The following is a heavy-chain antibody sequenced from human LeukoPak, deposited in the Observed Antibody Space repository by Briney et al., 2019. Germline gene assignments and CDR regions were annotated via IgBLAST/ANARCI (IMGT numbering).Heavy chain of an antibody. V-gene: IGHV3-23*01. D-gene: IGHD1-7*01. CDR1: GFTFSSYA. CDR3: ARGPRYNWNYALDP. CDR2: ISGRGGST. J-gene: IGHJ5*02. Sequence: GGSLRLSCAASGFTFSSYAMSWVRQAPGKGLEWVSAISGRGGSTYYADSVKGRFTISRDNSKNTLYLQMNSLRAEDTAVYYCARGPRYNWNYALDPWGQGTLVTVSS.